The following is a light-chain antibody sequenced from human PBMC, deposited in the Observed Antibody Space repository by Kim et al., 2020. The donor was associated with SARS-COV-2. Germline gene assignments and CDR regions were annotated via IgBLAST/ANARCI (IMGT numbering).Light chain of an antibody. CDR1: NSNIGAGYS. Sequence: QRVTISCTGNNSNIGAGYSVHWYQQLPGTAPKLLIYDNSKRPSGVPDRFSGSKSGTSASLAITGLQAEDEADYYCQSYDSSLSDGVFGGGTKVTVL. V-gene: IGLV1-40*01. CDR2: DNS. J-gene: IGLJ3*02. CDR3: QSYDSSLSDGV.